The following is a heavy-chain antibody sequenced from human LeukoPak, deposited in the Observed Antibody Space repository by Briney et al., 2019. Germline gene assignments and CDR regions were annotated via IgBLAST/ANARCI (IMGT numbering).Heavy chain of an antibody. D-gene: IGHD6-13*01. V-gene: IGHV4-39*07. Sequence: KPSETLSLTCTVSGGSISSSSYYWGWIRQPPGKGLEWIGSIYYSGSTNYNPSLKSRVTISVDTSKNQFSLKLSSVTAADTAVYYCARYIAAAGYSDYWGQGTLVTVSS. CDR2: IYYSGST. J-gene: IGHJ4*02. CDR3: ARYIAAAGYSDY. CDR1: GGSISSSSYY.